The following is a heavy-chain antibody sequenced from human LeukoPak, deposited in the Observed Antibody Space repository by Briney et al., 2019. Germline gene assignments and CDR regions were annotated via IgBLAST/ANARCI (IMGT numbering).Heavy chain of an antibody. Sequence: PGGSLRLSCAASGFAFSNAWMSWVRQAPGKGLEWVGRIKSKTDGGTTDYAAPVKGRFTISRDDSKNTLYLQMNSLKTEDTAVYYCTTDEGYDSSLVWGQGTLVTVSS. J-gene: IGHJ4*02. CDR1: GFAFSNAW. CDR3: TTDEGYDSSLV. D-gene: IGHD3-22*01. V-gene: IGHV3-15*01. CDR2: IKSKTDGGTT.